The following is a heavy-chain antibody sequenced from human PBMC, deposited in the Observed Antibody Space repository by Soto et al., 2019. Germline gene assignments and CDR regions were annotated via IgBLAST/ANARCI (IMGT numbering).Heavy chain of an antibody. V-gene: IGHV3-33*01. CDR3: ARVNCSSTSCHRRYYYYGMDV. CDR2: IWYDGSNK. J-gene: IGHJ6*02. Sequence: GSLRLSCAASGFTFSSYGMHWVRQAPGKGLEWVAVIWYDGSNKYYADSVKGRFTISRDNSKNTLYLQMNSLRAEDTAVYYCARVNCSSTSCHRRYYYYGMDVWGQGTTVTVSS. D-gene: IGHD2-2*01. CDR1: GFTFSSYG.